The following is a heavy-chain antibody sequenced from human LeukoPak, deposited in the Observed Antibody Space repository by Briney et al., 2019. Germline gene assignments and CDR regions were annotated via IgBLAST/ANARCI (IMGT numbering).Heavy chain of an antibody. CDR2: IKQDGSEK. J-gene: IGHJ4*02. D-gene: IGHD3-16*02. V-gene: IGHV3-7*01. Sequence: GGSLRLSCAASGFTFSSYWMSWVRPAPGKGLEWVVNIKQDGSEKYYVDSVKGRFTISRDNDKNSLFLQMTSLRAEDTAVYYCARVGGRYSPLGYWGQGTLVTVSS. CDR3: ARVGGRYSPLGY. CDR1: GFTFSSYW.